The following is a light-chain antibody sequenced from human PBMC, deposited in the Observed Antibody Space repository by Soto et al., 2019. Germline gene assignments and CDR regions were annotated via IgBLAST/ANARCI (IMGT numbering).Light chain of an antibody. CDR1: YSDIGGYKH. CDR3: SSYTSSTSLLI. CDR2: DAS. V-gene: IGLV2-14*03. J-gene: IGLJ1*01. Sequence: QSVLAQPASVSASPGQSITISCIGPYSDIGGYKHVSWYQQHPGKAPKLIIYDASSRPSGISNRFSASKSASTASLTISGLQADDEADYYCSSYTSSTSLLIFGAGTKVTVL.